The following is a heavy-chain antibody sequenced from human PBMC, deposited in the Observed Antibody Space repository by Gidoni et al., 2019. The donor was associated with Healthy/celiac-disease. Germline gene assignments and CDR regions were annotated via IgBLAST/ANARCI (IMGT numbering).Heavy chain of an antibody. CDR3: ARGGWFGELSNFDY. CDR1: GYTFTSYY. Sequence: QVQLVQSGAEVKKPGASVKVSCKASGYTFTSYYMPWVRQAPGQGLEWMGILNHGGDSKGYAQKCKGRVTMTRDTSTSTVYMGLSSLRSEDTAVYDCARGGWFGELSNFDYWGQGTLVTVSS. CDR2: LNHGGDSK. V-gene: IGHV1-46*01. D-gene: IGHD3-10*01. J-gene: IGHJ4*02.